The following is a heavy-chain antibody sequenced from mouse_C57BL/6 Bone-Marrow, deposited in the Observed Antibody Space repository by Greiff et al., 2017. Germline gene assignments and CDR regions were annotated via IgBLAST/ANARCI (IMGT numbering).Heavy chain of an antibody. CDR2: IDPSDSET. Sequence: PIQGLAWTGNIDPSDSETHYNQKFKDKATLTVDKSSSTAYMQLSSLTSEDSAVYYCARSYYYGSDYWGQGTTLTVSS. D-gene: IGHD1-1*01. J-gene: IGHJ2*01. CDR3: ARSYYYGSDY. V-gene: IGHV1-52*01.